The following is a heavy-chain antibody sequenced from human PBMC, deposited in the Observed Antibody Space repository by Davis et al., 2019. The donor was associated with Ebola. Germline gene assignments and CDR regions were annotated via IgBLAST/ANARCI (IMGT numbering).Heavy chain of an antibody. J-gene: IGHJ4*02. CDR1: GFMFSSYW. V-gene: IGHV3-21*01. CDR2: ISTSGGST. D-gene: IGHD4-11*01. Sequence: GESLKISCAASGFMFSSYWMSWVRQAPGKGLEWVSAISTSGGSTYYADSVKGRFTISRDNAKNSLYLQMNNLRDEDTAVYYCTRDHLHPFDYWGQGTLVTVSS. CDR3: TRDHLHPFDY.